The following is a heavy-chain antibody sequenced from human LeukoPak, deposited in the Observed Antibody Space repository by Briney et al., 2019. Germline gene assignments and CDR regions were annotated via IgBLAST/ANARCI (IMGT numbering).Heavy chain of an antibody. CDR1: GGSFSGYY. CDR3: ARGPSRWHQA. Sequence: SGTLSLTCAVYGGSFSGYYWSWIRQPAGKGLEWSGEINHSGDATYNPSLKSRVTISVDTAKKQFSLKLSSVTAADTAVYYCARGPSRWHQAWGQRTLVTASS. V-gene: IGHV4-34*01. CDR2: INHSGDA. D-gene: IGHD6-19*01. J-gene: IGHJ5*02.